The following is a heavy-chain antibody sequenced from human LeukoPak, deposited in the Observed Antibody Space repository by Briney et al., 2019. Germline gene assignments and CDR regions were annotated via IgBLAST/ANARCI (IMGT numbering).Heavy chain of an antibody. V-gene: IGHV4-39*07. D-gene: IGHD6-13*01. J-gene: IGHJ4*02. CDR3: ARDGGGSSSWYFTTTYYFDY. CDR2: IYYSGST. CDR1: GGSISSSSYY. Sequence: PSETLSLTCAVSGGSISSSSYYWGWIRQPPGKGLEWIGSIYYSGSTYYNPSLKSRVTISVDTSKNQFSLKLSSVTAADTAVYYCARDGGGSSSWYFTTTYYFDYWGQGTLVTVSS.